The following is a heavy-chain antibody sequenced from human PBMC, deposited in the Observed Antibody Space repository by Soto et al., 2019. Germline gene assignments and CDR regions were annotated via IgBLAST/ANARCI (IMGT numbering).Heavy chain of an antibody. V-gene: IGHV3-7*01. CDR1: GFTFSSYW. J-gene: IGHJ6*02. CDR2: IKQDGSEK. Sequence: GGSLRLSCAASGFTFSSYWMSWVRQAPGKGLEWVANIKQDGSEKYYVDSVKGRFTISRDNSKNTLYLQMNSLRAEDTAVYYCAKGVSYLYYYGMDVWGQGTTVTVSS. CDR3: AKGVSYLYYYGMDV.